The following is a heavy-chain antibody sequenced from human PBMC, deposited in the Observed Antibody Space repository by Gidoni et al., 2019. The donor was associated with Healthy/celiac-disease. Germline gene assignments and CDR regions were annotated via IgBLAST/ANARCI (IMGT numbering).Heavy chain of an antibody. Sequence: QVQLQESGPGLVKPSQTLSLTCTVSGGSISSGGYYWSWIRQHPGKGLEWIGYIYYSGSTYYNPSLKSRVTISVDTSKNQFSLKLSSVTAADTAVYYCAREGDSSGWYGSWFDPWGQGTLVTVSS. CDR2: IYYSGST. D-gene: IGHD6-19*01. CDR3: AREGDSSGWYGSWFDP. J-gene: IGHJ5*02. V-gene: IGHV4-31*03. CDR1: GGSISSGGYY.